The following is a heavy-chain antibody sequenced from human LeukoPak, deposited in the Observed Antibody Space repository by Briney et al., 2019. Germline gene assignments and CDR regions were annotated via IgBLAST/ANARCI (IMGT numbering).Heavy chain of an antibody. D-gene: IGHD6-13*01. V-gene: IGHV3-21*01. J-gene: IGHJ4*02. CDR3: ARVAAAGLNFDY. CDR1: GLTFSSYS. CDR2: ISSSSSYI. Sequence: GGSLRLSCAASGLTFSSYSMNWVRQAPGKGLEWVSSISSSSSYIYYADSVKGRFTISRDNAKNSLYLQMNSLRAEDTAVYYCARVAAAGLNFDYWGQGTLVTVSS.